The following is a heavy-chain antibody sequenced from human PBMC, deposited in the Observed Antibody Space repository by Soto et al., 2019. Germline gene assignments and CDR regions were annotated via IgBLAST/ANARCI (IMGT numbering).Heavy chain of an antibody. D-gene: IGHD4-17*01. V-gene: IGHV5-10-1*01. CDR3: TRDLDYGGNSEDFDS. CDR1: GYSFTTYW. J-gene: IGHJ3*02. CDR2: IYPTDSYT. Sequence: GESLKISCQASGYSFTTYWISWVRQMPGKGLECMGRIYPTDSYTDYGPSFEGHVTISVDRSINTAYLEWSSLKASDTAMYYCTRDLDYGGNSEDFDSWGQGTRVTVSS.